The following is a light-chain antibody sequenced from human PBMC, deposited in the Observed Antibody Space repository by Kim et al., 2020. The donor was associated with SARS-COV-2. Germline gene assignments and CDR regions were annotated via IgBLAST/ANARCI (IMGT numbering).Light chain of an antibody. V-gene: IGLV3-21*04. CDR1: NIGGKS. CDR2: YDT. Sequence: SYELTQPPSVSVAPGQTARVTCGGDNIGGKSVHWYQQKPGQAPVLVIYYDTERPSGIPERFSGSNSGNTATLTVSRGEAGDEADYCCQVWDTDSDQSVFGGGTQLTVL. CDR3: QVWDTDSDQSV. J-gene: IGLJ3*02.